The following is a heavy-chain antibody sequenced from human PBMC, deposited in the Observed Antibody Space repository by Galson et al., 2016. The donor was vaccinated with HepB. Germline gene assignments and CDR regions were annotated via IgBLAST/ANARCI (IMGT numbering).Heavy chain of an antibody. Sequence: PALVKPTQTLTLTCTFSGFSLTTSGVGVGWIRQPPGKALEWLALIYWDDDKRYRPSLKTRLTITKDTSKNQVVLTMTNMDPVDTATYYCPHRRGSTWPYAPFDIWGQGTVVTVSS. CDR1: GFSLTTSGVG. V-gene: IGHV2-5*02. D-gene: IGHD6-13*01. CDR3: PHRRGSTWPYAPFDI. CDR2: IYWDDDK. J-gene: IGHJ3*02.